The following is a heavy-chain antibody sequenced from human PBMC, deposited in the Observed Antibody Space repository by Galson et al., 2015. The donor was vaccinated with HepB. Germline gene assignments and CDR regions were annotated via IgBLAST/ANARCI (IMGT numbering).Heavy chain of an antibody. CDR1: GFTFSSYA. D-gene: IGHD6-6*01. CDR2: ISYDGSNK. V-gene: IGHV3-30-3*01. Sequence: SLRLSCAASGFTFSSYAMHWVRQAPGKGLEWVAVISYDGSNKYYADSVKGRFTISRDNSKSTLYLQMNSLRAEDTAVYYCARAPPRRGPDYWGQGTLVTVSS. J-gene: IGHJ4*02. CDR3: ARAPPRRGPDY.